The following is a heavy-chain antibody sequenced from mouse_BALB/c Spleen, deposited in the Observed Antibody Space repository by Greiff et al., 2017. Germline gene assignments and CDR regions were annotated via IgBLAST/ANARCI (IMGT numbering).Heavy chain of an antibody. CDR2: ISDGGSYT. Sequence: EVNLVESGGGLVKPGGSLKLSCAASGFTFSDYYMYWVRQTPEKRLEWVATISDGGSYTYYPDSVKGRFTISRDNAKNNLYLQMSSLKSEDTAMYYCARGGQLDYWGQGTTLTVSS. V-gene: IGHV5-4*02. CDR1: GFTFSDYY. CDR3: ARGGQLDY. J-gene: IGHJ2*01.